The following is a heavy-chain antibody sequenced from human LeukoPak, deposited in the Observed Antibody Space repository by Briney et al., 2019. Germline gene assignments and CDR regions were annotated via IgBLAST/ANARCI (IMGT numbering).Heavy chain of an antibody. CDR1: GFTVSSNY. J-gene: IGHJ5*02. V-gene: IGHV3-66*01. Sequence: GGSLRLSCAASGFTVSSNYMSWVRQAPGKGLEWVSVIYSGGSTYYADSVKGRFTISRDNSKNTLYLQMNSLRAEDTAVYYCATVRGYSGYAVRYWFDPWGQGTLVTVSS. CDR3: ATVRGYSGYAVRYWFDP. CDR2: IYSGGST. D-gene: IGHD5-12*01.